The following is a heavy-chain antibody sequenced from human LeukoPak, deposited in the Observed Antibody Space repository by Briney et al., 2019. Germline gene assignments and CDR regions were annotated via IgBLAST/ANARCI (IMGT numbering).Heavy chain of an antibody. CDR1: GGSISSYY. V-gene: IGHV4-59*01. CDR3: ARDPLLLFGEGHMDV. D-gene: IGHD3-10*01. Sequence: SETLSLTCTVSGGSISSYYWSWIRQPPGKGLEWIGYIYYSGSTNYNPSLKSRVTISVDTSKNQFSLKLSSVTAADTAVYYCARDPLLLFGEGHMDVWGQGTTVTVSS. J-gene: IGHJ6*02. CDR2: IYYSGST.